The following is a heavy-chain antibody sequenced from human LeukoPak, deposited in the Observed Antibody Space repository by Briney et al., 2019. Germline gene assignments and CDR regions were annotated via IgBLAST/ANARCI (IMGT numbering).Heavy chain of an antibody. D-gene: IGHD2-2*01. Sequence: ASVKVSCKASVGTFSSYTISWVRPAPGQGLEWMGRIIPILGIANYAQKFQGRVTITADKSTSTAYTELSSLRSEDTAVYYCAGVIVPAATPYRYYYYYGMDVWGQGTTVTVSS. CDR2: IIPILGIA. V-gene: IGHV1-69*02. CDR1: VGTFSSYT. J-gene: IGHJ6*02. CDR3: AGVIVPAATPYRYYYYYGMDV.